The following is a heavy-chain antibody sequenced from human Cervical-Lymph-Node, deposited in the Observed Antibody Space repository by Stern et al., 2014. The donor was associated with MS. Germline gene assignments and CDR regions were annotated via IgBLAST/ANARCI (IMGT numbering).Heavy chain of an antibody. D-gene: IGHD4-11*01. V-gene: IGHV3-33*01. Sequence: VQLVEYGGGVVQPGRSLRLSCAASGFTFSRYGMHWVRQAPGKGLEWGAVIWSDGTNKYYADSLKGRFAISRDNSKNTLYLQMNSLRAEDTAVYYCARDPRLSDDYLSSDLDSWGQGTLVTVSS. CDR3: ARDPRLSDDYLSSDLDS. CDR1: GFTFSRYG. J-gene: IGHJ4*02. CDR2: IWSDGTNK.